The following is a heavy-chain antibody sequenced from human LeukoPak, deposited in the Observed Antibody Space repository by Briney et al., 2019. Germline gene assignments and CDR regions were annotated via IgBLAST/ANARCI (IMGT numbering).Heavy chain of an antibody. CDR3: ARVGSTTSYYDNSGLDAFDV. CDR1: GYTFSDYY. D-gene: IGHD3-22*01. V-gene: IGHV1-2*02. J-gene: IGHJ3*01. Sequence: ASVKVSCKASGYTFSDYYMYWLRQAPGQGLEWMGWINPNSGGTNYAQKFQGRVTMTRDTSISTAYMELSRLRSDDTAVYYCARVGSTTSYYDNSGLDAFDVWGQGTIITVSS. CDR2: INPNSGGT.